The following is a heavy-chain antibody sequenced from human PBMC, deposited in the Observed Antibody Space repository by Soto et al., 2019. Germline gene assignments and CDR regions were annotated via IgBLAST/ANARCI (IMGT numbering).Heavy chain of an antibody. CDR3: TRGPRPTSIGTGAF. V-gene: IGHV3-74*01. D-gene: IGHD3-10*01. CDR1: GFIFKMYW. CDR2: ITDDGSTT. J-gene: IGHJ4*02. Sequence: VGSLRLSCETSGFIFKMYWMHWVRQVPGQGPQWVARITDDGSTTYYAASVEGRFTISRDNAKNALYPQMTSLRPDDTAVYYCTRGPRPTSIGTGAFWGQGTLVTVSS.